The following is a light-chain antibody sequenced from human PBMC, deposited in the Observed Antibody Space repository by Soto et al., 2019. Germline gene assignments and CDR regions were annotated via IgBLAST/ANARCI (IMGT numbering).Light chain of an antibody. CDR2: GAS. V-gene: IGKV3-15*01. J-gene: IGKJ2*01. CDR1: QSVSNS. CDR3: QQYTNWPPTYT. Sequence: EIVMTQSPATLSVSPGERVTLSCRASQSVSNSLAWYQQKPGQAPRLLIYGASTRATGIPARFSGSGSRTAFTLTISSLQSEDFAVYYCQQYTNWPPTYTFGQGTKLEIK.